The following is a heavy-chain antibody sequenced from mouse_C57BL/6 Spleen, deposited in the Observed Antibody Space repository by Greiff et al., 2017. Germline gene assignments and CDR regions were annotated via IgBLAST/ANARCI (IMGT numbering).Heavy chain of an antibody. V-gene: IGHV1-82*01. D-gene: IGHD1-1*01. CDR1: GYAFSSSW. J-gene: IGHJ4*01. CDR3: ARNYYGSSYGAMDY. CDR2: IYPGDGDP. Sequence: VQRVESGPELVKPGASVKISCKASGYAFSSSWMNWVKQRPGKGLEWIGRIYPGDGDPTYHGQFKGKATLTADKSSSPAYMQLSSLTSEDSAVYFCARNYYGSSYGAMDYRGQGTSVTVSS.